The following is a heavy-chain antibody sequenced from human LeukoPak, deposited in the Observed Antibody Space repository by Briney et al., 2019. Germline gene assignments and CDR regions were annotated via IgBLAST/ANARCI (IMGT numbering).Heavy chain of an antibody. V-gene: IGHV3-48*03. CDR3: ARDLAVIYFDY. CDR2: ISSSGSTI. J-gene: IGHJ4*02. Sequence: PGGSLRLSCAASGFTFSSYEMNWVRQAPGKGLEWVSYISSSGSTIYYADSVKGRFTISRDNAKNSLYLQMNSLRAEDTAVYYCARDLAVIYFDYWGQGTLVTVSS. CDR1: GFTFSSYE. D-gene: IGHD2-21*01.